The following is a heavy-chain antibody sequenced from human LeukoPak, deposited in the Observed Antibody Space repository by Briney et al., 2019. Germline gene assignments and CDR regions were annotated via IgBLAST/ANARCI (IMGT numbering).Heavy chain of an antibody. J-gene: IGHJ4*02. V-gene: IGHV3-23*01. CDR2: ITGSGGNT. CDR3: ARWGDYDVLTGYYVSDY. D-gene: IGHD3-9*01. Sequence: GGSLRLSCAASGFTFSNYAMSWVRQAPGKGLEWVSAITGSGGNTYYADSVKGRFTISRDNSKNTVFLQMNSLRAEDTAVYYCARWGDYDVLTGYYVSDYWGQGTLVTVSS. CDR1: GFTFSNYA.